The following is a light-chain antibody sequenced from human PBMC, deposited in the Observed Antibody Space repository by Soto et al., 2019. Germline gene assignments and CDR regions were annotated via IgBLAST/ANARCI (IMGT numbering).Light chain of an antibody. Sequence: DIQMTQSPSSVSASVGSRVPISCRASQDISSRLAWYQQRPGKAPKLLIYAASSLQSGVPSRFSGSGSGTEFTLSISGLQPEDFAVYYCQQYNDWLWTFGQGTKVDIK. CDR2: AAS. J-gene: IGKJ1*01. V-gene: IGKV1-12*01. CDR3: QQYNDWLWT. CDR1: QDISSR.